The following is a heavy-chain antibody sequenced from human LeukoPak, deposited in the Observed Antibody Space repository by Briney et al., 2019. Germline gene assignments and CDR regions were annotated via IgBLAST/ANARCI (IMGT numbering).Heavy chain of an antibody. Sequence: ASVKVSCKASGYTFTSYAMHWVRQAPGQRPEWMGWINAGNGNTKYLQKFQGRVTSTRDTSASTAYMELSSLRSEDTAVYYCAATDLGDYWGQGTLVTVSS. CDR3: AATDLGDY. D-gene: IGHD4-17*01. CDR2: INAGNGNT. CDR1: GYTFTSYA. J-gene: IGHJ4*02. V-gene: IGHV1-3*01.